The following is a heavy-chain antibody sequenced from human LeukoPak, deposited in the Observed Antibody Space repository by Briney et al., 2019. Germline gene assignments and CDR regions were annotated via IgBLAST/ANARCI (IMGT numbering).Heavy chain of an antibody. Sequence: SETLSLTCTVPGGSISSYYWSWIRQPPGKGLESIGYIYYTGTTNYNPSLKSRVTISVDTSKSQFSLKLTSVTAADTAVYYCARHGSSSYFDNWGQGTLVTVSS. V-gene: IGHV4-59*08. CDR1: GGSISSYY. J-gene: IGHJ4*02. CDR2: IYYTGTT. D-gene: IGHD5-18*01. CDR3: ARHGSSSYFDN.